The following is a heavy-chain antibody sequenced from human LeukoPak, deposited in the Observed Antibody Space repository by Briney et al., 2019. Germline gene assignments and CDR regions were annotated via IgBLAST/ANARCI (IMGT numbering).Heavy chain of an antibody. CDR1: GYTFTGYY. J-gene: IGHJ4*02. D-gene: IGHD2-15*01. CDR3: ARESRRGCSGGSCYSTGY. V-gene: IGHV1-2*02. Sequence: GASVKVSCKASGYTFTGYYMHWVRQAPGQGLEWMGWINPNSGGTNYAQKFQGRVTMTRDTSISTAYMELSRLRSDDTAVYYCARESRRGCSGGSCYSTGYWGQGTLVTVSS. CDR2: INPNSGGT.